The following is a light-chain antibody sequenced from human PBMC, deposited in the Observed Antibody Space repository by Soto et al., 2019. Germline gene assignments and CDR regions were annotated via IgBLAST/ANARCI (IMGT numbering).Light chain of an antibody. Sequence: DIQMTQSPSTLSASVGDRVTITCRASQSISTWLAWYQQKPGKAPKLLIYKASSLESGVPSRFSCSGSGTEFTITISGLQPDDFATYYCQQYKSVSLLTFVGGTKVDIK. J-gene: IGKJ4*01. V-gene: IGKV1-5*03. CDR1: QSISTW. CDR3: QQYKSVSLLT. CDR2: KAS.